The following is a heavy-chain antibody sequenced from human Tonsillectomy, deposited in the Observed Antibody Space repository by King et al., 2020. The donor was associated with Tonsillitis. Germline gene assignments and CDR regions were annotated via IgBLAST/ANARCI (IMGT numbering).Heavy chain of an antibody. J-gene: IGHJ4*02. D-gene: IGHD2-2*01. V-gene: IGHV5-51*01. CDR1: GYRFTNYW. CDR2: IYPGDSDT. Sequence: QLVQSGAEVKKPGESLKISCKGSGYRFTNYWIGWVRQMPGKGLEWMGIIYPGDSDTRYSPSFQGQATISVDKSISTAYLQWSSLKASATAMYYCARQYCSTTSCYMYFFDYWGQGTLVTVSS. CDR3: ARQYCSTTSCYMYFFDY.